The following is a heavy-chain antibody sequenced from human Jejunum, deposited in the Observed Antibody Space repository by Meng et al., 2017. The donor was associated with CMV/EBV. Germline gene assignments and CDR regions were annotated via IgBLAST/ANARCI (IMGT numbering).Heavy chain of an antibody. CDR1: GASVSGGGYS. CDR3: ARWFDP. Sequence: LSLTCTVSGASVSGGGYSWMWIRQPPGRGLEWIGNMYNRGTTTYNPSLKSRVSISVDISKNQFSLKLRSVTAADTAVYYCARWFDPWGQGILVTVSS. CDR2: MYNRGTT. V-gene: IGHV4-61*08. J-gene: IGHJ5*02.